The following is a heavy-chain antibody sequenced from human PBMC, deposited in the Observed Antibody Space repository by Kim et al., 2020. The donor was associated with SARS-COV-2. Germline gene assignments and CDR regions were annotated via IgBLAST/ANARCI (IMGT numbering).Heavy chain of an antibody. CDR3: AKDTGSRSFDY. CDR2: T. J-gene: IGHJ4*02. D-gene: IGHD2-15*01. V-gene: IGHV3-23*01. Sequence: TSYAGSVKGRFTLSRDNSKYTLFLQMNSLRAEDTAIYYCAKDTGSRSFDYWGQGTLLTVSS.